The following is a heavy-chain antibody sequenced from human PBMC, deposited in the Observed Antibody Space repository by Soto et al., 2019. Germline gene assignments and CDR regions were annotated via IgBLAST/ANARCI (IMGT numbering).Heavy chain of an antibody. D-gene: IGHD3-3*01. Sequence: SETLSLTCTVSGGSISNYYWSWIRQPPGKGLEWIGYIHYSGNTKYNPSLKSRVTISAGTSKNQFSLKLSSVTAADTAVYYCARGHYDFCSGYFATIDYWSQGTLVPVSS. CDR2: IHYSGNT. J-gene: IGHJ4*02. CDR3: ARGHYDFCSGYFATIDY. V-gene: IGHV4-59*08. CDR1: GGSISNYY.